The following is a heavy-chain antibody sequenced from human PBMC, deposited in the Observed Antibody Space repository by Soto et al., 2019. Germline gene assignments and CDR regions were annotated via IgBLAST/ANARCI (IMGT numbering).Heavy chain of an antibody. D-gene: IGHD1-26*01. Sequence: QVQLVESGGGVVQPGRSLRLSCAASGFDFSSYGMHWVRQAPGEGLEWVGVIWYDGSKQYYGDSAKGRFTISRDNSKNTVYLQIHSLRDEDTAVYYCVRDWGPVVRATLAYWGQGTLVTVSS. CDR1: GFDFSSYG. CDR3: VRDWGPVVRATLAY. CDR2: IWYDGSKQ. V-gene: IGHV3-33*01. J-gene: IGHJ4*02.